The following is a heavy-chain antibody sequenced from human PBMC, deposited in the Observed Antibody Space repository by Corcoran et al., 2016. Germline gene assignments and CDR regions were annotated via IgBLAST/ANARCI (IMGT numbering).Heavy chain of an antibody. J-gene: IGHJ4*02. CDR2: INPSGGST. V-gene: IGHV1-46*01. Sequence: QVQLVQSGAEVKKPGASVKVSCKASGYTFTSYYMHWVRQAPGQGLEWMGIINPSGGSTSYAQKFQGRVTMTRDTSTSTVYMGLSSRSSEDTAVYYCARGSDCWSGYQSYFDYWGQGTLVTVSS. D-gene: IGHD3-3*01. CDR3: ARGSDCWSGYQSYFDY. CDR1: GYTFTSYY.